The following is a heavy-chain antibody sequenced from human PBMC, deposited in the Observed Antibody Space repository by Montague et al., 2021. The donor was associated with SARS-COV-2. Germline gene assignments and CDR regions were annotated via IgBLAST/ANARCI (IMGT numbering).Heavy chain of an antibody. CDR3: ARESGSFHDGGYFDY. Sequence: SLRLSCAASGFYFSYAMHWVRQASGKGLEWVALISNDGSNKHYADSVKGRFTISRDNSKSTLYLQMNSLRAEDTAVYYCARESGSFHDGGYFDYWGQGSLVTVSS. D-gene: IGHD1-26*01. J-gene: IGHJ4*02. CDR2: ISNDGSNK. CDR1: GFYFSYA. V-gene: IGHV3-30*04.